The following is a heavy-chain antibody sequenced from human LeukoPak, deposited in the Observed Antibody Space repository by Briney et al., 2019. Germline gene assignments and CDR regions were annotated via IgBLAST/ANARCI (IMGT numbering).Heavy chain of an antibody. D-gene: IGHD4-23*01. CDR2: IYYSGST. CDR3: ARIEDYGGNSVNY. Sequence: PSETLSLTCTVSGGSISSYYWSWIRQPPGKGLEWIGYIYYSGSTNYNPSLKSRVTISVDTSKNQFSLKLSSVTAADTAVYYCARIEDYGGNSVNYWGQGTLATVSS. CDR1: GGSISSYY. J-gene: IGHJ4*02. V-gene: IGHV4-59*01.